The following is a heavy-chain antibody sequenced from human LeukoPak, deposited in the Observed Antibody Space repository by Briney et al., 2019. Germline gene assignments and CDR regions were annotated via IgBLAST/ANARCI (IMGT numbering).Heavy chain of an antibody. V-gene: IGHV3-21*01. Sequence: GGSLRLSCAASGFTFSSYSMNWVRQAPGKGLEWFSSISSTSSYIYYADSVKGRFTISRDNAKDSLFLQLNSLRAEDTAMYYCARVEAVAGNWGGLDPWGQGTLVTVSS. CDR1: GFTFSSYS. D-gene: IGHD6-19*01. CDR3: ARVEAVAGNWGGLDP. J-gene: IGHJ5*02. CDR2: ISSTSSYI.